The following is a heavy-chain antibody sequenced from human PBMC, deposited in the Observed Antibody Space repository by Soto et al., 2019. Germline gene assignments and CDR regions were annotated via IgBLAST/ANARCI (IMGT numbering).Heavy chain of an antibody. CDR2: ISAYNGNT. CDR1: GYTFTNYG. Sequence: QVQLVQSGGGVRKPGASVKVSCKASGYTFTNYGISWVRQAPGQGLEWMGWISAYNGNTNYAKKFQGRVTMTIDTSTSTAYMDRRTLRSDDTAMYYCARAGGSGSYADFDYWGQGTLVTVSS. J-gene: IGHJ4*02. CDR3: ARAGGSGSYADFDY. D-gene: IGHD3-10*01. V-gene: IGHV1-18*01.